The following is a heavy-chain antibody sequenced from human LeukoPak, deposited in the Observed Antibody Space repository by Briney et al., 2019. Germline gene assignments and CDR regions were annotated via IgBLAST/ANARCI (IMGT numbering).Heavy chain of an antibody. D-gene: IGHD5-24*01. CDR2: IYYSGST. Sequence: SETLSLTCTVSGGSISSYYWSWIRQPPGKGLEWIGYIYYSGSTNYNPSLKSRVTISVDTSKNQFSLKLSSVTAADTAVYYCARLERWSYYFDYWGQGPRSPSPQ. CDR3: ARLERWSYYFDY. V-gene: IGHV4-59*08. CDR1: GGSISSYY. J-gene: IGHJ4*02.